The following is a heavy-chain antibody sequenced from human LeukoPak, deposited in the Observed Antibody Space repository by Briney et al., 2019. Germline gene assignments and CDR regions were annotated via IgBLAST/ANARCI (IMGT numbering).Heavy chain of an antibody. J-gene: IGHJ6*02. CDR3: ARHLRGGATTGMDV. V-gene: IGHV4-59*08. Sequence: SETLSLTCTVSGGSISSYYWSWIRQPPGKGLEWIGYISYSGSTNYNPSLKSRVTTSVDTSKNQFSLKLSSVTAADTAVYYCARHLRGGATTGMDVWGQGTTVTVSS. CDR1: GGSISSYY. CDR2: ISYSGST. D-gene: IGHD3-16*01.